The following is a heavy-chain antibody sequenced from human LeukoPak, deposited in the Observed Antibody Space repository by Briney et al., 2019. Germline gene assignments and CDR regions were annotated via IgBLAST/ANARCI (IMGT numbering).Heavy chain of an antibody. J-gene: IGHJ4*02. D-gene: IGHD3-10*01. CDR1: GFTFSSSA. Sequence: GGSLGLSCAASGFTFSSSAISWVRQAPGKGLEWLSTINGGGDATYYADSVTGRFTISSDTSQNTLYLQMNSLRTEDTAVYYCAKANPTPRGVNFDYWGQGTLVTVSS. CDR2: INGGGDAT. CDR3: AKANPTPRGVNFDY. V-gene: IGHV3-23*01.